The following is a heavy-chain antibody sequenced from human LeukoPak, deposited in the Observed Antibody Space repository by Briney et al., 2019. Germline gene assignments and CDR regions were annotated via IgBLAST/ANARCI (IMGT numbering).Heavy chain of an antibody. Sequence: AGTLTLSCAVSGFTFSSYGMNWVRQAPGKGLEWVAVICYDGSNNYYAAPVKGRFTISRDYTKNTLHLQMTSLRAEDTAVYYGARYYGDHEGGLDYGGQGTLVSVST. CDR2: ICYDGSNN. V-gene: IGHV3-33*01. D-gene: IGHD4-17*01. J-gene: IGHJ4*02. CDR3: ARYYGDHEGGLDY. CDR1: GFTFSSYG.